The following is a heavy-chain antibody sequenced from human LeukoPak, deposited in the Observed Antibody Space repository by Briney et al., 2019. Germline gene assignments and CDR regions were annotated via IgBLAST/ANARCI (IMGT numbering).Heavy chain of an antibody. CDR1: GFTFTSSA. V-gene: IGHV1-58*02. D-gene: IGHD6-6*01. J-gene: IGHJ4*02. Sequence: SVKVSCKASGFTFTSSAMQCVRQARGQRLEWIVWIVVGSGNTNYAQKFQERVTITRDMSTSTAYMELSSLRSEDTAVYYCARERDWWYSSSPQHPDYWGQGTLVTVSS. CDR2: IVVGSGNT. CDR3: ARERDWWYSSSPQHPDY.